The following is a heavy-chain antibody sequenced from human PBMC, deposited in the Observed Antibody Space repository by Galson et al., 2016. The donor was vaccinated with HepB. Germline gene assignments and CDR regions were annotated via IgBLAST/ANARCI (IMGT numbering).Heavy chain of an antibody. V-gene: IGHV3-33*01. CDR2: IWYHGSNK. CDR1: GFTFSSYG. D-gene: IGHD3-10*01. Sequence: SLRLSCAASGFTFSSYGMHWVRQAPGKGLEWVALIWYHGSNKYYADSVKGRFTISRDNSKNTLYLQMNSLRGEDTAVYYCARDLIGVGSMDVWGQGTTVTVSS. J-gene: IGHJ6*02. CDR3: ARDLIGVGSMDV.